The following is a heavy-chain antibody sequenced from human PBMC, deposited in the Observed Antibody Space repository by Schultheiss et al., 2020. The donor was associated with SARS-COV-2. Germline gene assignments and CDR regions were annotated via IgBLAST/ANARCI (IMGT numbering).Heavy chain of an antibody. V-gene: IGHV4-61*02. CDR3: ARVAPQWEPTAQDDY. D-gene: IGHD1-26*01. CDR1: GGSISSGSYY. J-gene: IGHJ4*02. Sequence: SETLSLTCTVSGGSISSGSYYWSWIRQPAGKGLEWIGRIYTSGSTNYNPSFKSRVTMSVDTSKNQFSLKLSSVTAADTAVYYCARVAPQWEPTAQDDYWGQGTLVTVSS. CDR2: IYTSGST.